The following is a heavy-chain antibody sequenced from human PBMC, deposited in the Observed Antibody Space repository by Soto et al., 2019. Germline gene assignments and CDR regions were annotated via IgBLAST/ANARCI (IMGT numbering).Heavy chain of an antibody. V-gene: IGHV1-69*13. CDR3: AREGRSTYYYYGMDV. CDR1: GGTFSSYA. Sequence: SVKVSFKASGGTFSSYAISWVRQAPGQGLEWMGGIIPIFGTANYAQKFQGRVTITADESTSTAYMELSSLRSEDTAVYYCAREGRSTYYYYGMDVWGQGTTVTVSS. J-gene: IGHJ6*02. CDR2: IIPIFGTA.